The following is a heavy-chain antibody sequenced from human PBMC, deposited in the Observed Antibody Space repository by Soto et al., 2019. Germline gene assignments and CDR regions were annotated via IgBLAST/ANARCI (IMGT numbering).Heavy chain of an antibody. CDR2: ITSTSTSI. J-gene: IGHJ4*02. CDR3: ARDKAMDDY. V-gene: IGHV3-48*01. Sequence: EVRLVESGGGLVQPGSSLRLSCAASGFTFSTYTMNWVRQAPGKGLEWISHITSTSTSIYYADSVKGRFTISRDNAKNSLYLQMNSLRVEDTAVYYCARDKAMDDYWGQGTLVTVSS. D-gene: IGHD5-18*01. CDR1: GFTFSTYT.